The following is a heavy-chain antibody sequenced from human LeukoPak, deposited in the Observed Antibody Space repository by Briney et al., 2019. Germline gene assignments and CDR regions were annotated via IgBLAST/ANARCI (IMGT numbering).Heavy chain of an antibody. J-gene: IGHJ6*03. V-gene: IGHV4-4*07. CDR1: GGSISSFY. CDR3: AREGYDVLSSYPYYYYYMDV. D-gene: IGHD3-9*01. CDR2: IYSGVTA. Sequence: SETLSLTCTVSGGSISSFYWSWNRQPAGKGLEWIGRIYSGVTAIYNPSLKSRVTMTVDTSKSQFSLKLSSVTAADMAVYYCAREGYDVLSSYPYYYYYMDVWGKGTTVTVSS.